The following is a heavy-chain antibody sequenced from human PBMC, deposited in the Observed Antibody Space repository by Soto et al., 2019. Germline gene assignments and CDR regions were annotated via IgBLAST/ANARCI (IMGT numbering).Heavy chain of an antibody. CDR3: ARVAPSAAHLDY. CDR1: GFTFSSYW. J-gene: IGHJ4*02. D-gene: IGHD6-13*01. CDR2: INSDGSST. Sequence: LRLSCAASGFTFSSYWMHWVRQAPGKGLVWVSRINSDGSSTSYADSVKGRFTISRDNAKNTLYLQMNSLRAEDTAVYYCARVAPSAAHLDYWGQGTLVTVSS. V-gene: IGHV3-74*01.